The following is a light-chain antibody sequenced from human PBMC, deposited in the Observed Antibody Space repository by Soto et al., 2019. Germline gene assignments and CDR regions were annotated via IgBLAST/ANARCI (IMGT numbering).Light chain of an antibody. CDR2: DAS. Sequence: EIVFTQSPATLSLSPGERATLSCWASQSVSSYLAWYQHKPGQAPRLLIYDASNRATGIPARFSGSGSGTDFTLTISTLEPEDFAVYYCQQHDNWPPLTFGGGTKVDIK. CDR3: QQHDNWPPLT. J-gene: IGKJ4*01. V-gene: IGKV3-11*01. CDR1: QSVSSY.